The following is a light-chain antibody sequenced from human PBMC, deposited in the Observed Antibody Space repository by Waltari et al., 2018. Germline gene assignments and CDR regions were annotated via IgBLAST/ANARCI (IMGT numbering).Light chain of an antibody. Sequence: EIVLTQSPGTLSVSPGERATLSCRASQSVSSSYVAWYQQKPGQPPSLLMYATSSRATGIPDRVSGRGSGTNFTLTISRLEPEDFAVYFCHKYGTSFTFGGGTKVEI. J-gene: IGKJ4*01. CDR1: QSVSSSY. V-gene: IGKV3-20*01. CDR2: ATS. CDR3: HKYGTSFT.